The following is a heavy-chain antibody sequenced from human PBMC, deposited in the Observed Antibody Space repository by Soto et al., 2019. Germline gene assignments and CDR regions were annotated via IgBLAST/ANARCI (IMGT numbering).Heavy chain of an antibody. CDR3: ARGMSGKAAAISNWFDP. CDR2: INPNSGGT. V-gene: IGHV1-2*04. J-gene: IGHJ5*02. CDR1: GYTFTGYY. Sequence: GASVKVSCKASGYTFTGYYMHWVRQAPGQGLEWMGWINPNSGGTNYAQKFQGWVTMTRDTSISTAYMELSRLRSDDTAVYYCARGMSGKAAAISNWFDPWGQGTLVTVSS. D-gene: IGHD2-2*01.